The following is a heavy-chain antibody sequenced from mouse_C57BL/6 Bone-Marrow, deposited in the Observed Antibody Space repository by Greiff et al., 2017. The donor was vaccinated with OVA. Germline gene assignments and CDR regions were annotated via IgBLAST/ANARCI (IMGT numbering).Heavy chain of an antibody. D-gene: IGHD2-3*01. V-gene: IGHV1-26*01. CDR2: INPNNGGT. CDR3: ATIYDGYRDY. CDR1: GYTFTDYY. J-gene: IGHJ2*01. Sequence: EVKLQQSGPELVKPGASVKISCKASGYTFTDYYMNWVKQSHGKSLEWIGDINPNNGGTSYNQKFKGKATLTVDKSSSTAYMELRSLTSEDSAVYYCATIYDGYRDYWGQGTTLTVSS.